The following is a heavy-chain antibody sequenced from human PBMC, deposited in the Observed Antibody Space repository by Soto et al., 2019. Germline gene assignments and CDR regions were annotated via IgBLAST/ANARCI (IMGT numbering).Heavy chain of an antibody. CDR2: IKQDGSEE. Sequence: GGSLRLACAASEVSFSSYWMSWVRQAPGKGLEWVANIKQDGSEEYYVDAVKGRVTISGDNAKNSLYLQMKSLRAEDTDVYYCARGALSITMVRGGITHYYYYYMDVWGKGTTVNVSS. J-gene: IGHJ6*03. D-gene: IGHD3-10*01. CDR3: ARGALSITMVRGGITHYYYYYMDV. CDR1: EVSFSSYW. V-gene: IGHV3-7*01.